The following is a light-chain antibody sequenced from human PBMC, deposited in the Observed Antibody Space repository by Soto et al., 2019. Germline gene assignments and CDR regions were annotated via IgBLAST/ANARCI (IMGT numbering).Light chain of an antibody. CDR1: HNIDTW. V-gene: IGKV1-5*03. J-gene: IGKJ4*01. CDR2: KAS. Sequence: DIPMTQSPSTLSASIGDTVTITCRASHNIDTWLAWFQQKPGKAPNLLIYKASTLEAGVPSRFSGSASGTEFTLTISSMQPDDFATYYCQKHADYPITFGGGTKVEI. CDR3: QKHADYPIT.